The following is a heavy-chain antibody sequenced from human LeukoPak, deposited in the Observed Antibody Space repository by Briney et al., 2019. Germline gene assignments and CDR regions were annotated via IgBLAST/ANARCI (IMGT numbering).Heavy chain of an antibody. Sequence: SETLSLTCTVSGGSVSSGSYYWSWIRQHPGKGLEWLGYIYYSGSTYYNPSLKSRVTISVDTSKNQFSLKLSSVTAADTAVYYCARGRGERYDSSGYSSRLVYWGQGTLVTVSS. CDR2: IYYSGST. CDR3: ARGRGERYDSSGYSSRLVY. J-gene: IGHJ4*02. CDR1: GGSVSSGSYY. V-gene: IGHV4-31*03. D-gene: IGHD3-22*01.